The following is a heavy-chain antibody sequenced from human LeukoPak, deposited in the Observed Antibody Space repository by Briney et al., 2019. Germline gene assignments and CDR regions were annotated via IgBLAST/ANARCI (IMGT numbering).Heavy chain of an antibody. D-gene: IGHD4-17*01. CDR2: IKQDGSEK. Sequence: PGGSLRLSCAASGFTFSSYWMSWVRQAPGKGLEWVANIKQDGSEKYYVDSVKGRFTISRDNAKNSLYLQMNSLRAGDTAVYYCARLTTVTTYYFDYWGQGTLVTVSS. CDR3: ARLTTVTTYYFDY. J-gene: IGHJ4*02. V-gene: IGHV3-7*01. CDR1: GFTFSSYW.